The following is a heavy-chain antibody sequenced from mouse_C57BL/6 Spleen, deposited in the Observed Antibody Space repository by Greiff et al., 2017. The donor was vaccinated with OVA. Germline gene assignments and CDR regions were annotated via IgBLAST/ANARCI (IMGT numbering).Heavy chain of an antibody. D-gene: IGHD2-3*01. Sequence: DVKLVESGPELVKPGASVKISCKASGYSFTGYYMNWVKQSPEKSLEWIGEINPSTGGTTYNQKFKAKATLTVDKSSSTAYMQLKSLTSEDSAVYYCAIYDYAMDYWGQGTSVTVSS. CDR3: AIYDYAMDY. CDR1: GYSFTGYY. V-gene: IGHV1-42*01. CDR2: INPSTGGT. J-gene: IGHJ4*01.